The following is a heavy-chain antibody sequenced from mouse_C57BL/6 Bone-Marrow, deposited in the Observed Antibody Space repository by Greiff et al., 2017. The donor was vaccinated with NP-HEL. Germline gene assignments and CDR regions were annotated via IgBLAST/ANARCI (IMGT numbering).Heavy chain of an antibody. CDR2: IYPGDGDT. J-gene: IGHJ3*01. V-gene: IGHV1-80*01. CDR3: ARWRYYGSSER. D-gene: IGHD1-1*01. CDR1: GYAFSSYW. Sequence: VQLQQSGAELVKPGASVKISCKASGYAFSSYWMNWVKQRPGKGLEWIGQIYPGDGDTNYNGKFKGKATLTADTSSSTAYMQLSSLTSEDSSVYFCARWRYYGSSERWGQGTLVTVSA.